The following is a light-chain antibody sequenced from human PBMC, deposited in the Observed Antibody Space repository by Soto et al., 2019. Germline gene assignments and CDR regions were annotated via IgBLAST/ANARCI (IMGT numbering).Light chain of an antibody. Sequence: DIQMTQSPSSLSASVGDRVTITCRASQDITNYLNWYQQKPWTAPKLLIYDASNLEAGVPSRFSGSGSATDFSFTISSLKPEDVATYYCQQYDLLPYTFGQGTRLEIK. CDR2: DAS. V-gene: IGKV1-33*01. CDR3: QQYDLLPYT. J-gene: IGKJ2*01. CDR1: QDITNY.